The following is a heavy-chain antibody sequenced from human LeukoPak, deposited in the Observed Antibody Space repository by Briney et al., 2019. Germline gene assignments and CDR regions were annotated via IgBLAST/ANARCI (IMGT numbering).Heavy chain of an antibody. Sequence: QAGGSLRLSCATSGFTFSNYVMSWVRQAPGEGLEWVSAITGSADDTYYADSVKGRFTISRDNSKNTLYLQMNSLRAEDTAVYYCARRPRTYYYDSSGYDYWGQGTLVTVSS. CDR3: ARRPRTYYYDSSGYDY. CDR2: ITGSADDT. J-gene: IGHJ4*02. CDR1: GFTFSNYV. V-gene: IGHV3-23*01. D-gene: IGHD3-22*01.